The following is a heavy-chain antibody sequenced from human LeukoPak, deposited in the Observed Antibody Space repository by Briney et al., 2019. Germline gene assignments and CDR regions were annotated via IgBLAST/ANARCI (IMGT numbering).Heavy chain of an antibody. V-gene: IGHV4-39*01. CDR1: GGSISSNSYY. CDR2: IYYSGST. CDR3: ARSSYAQWLVGIDY. J-gene: IGHJ4*02. D-gene: IGHD6-19*01. Sequence: PSETLSLTCAVSGGSISSNSYYWGWIRQPPGKGLEWIGSIYYSGSTYYNPSLKSRVTISVDTSKNQFSLKLSSVTAADTAVYYCARSSYAQWLVGIDYWGQGTLVTVSS.